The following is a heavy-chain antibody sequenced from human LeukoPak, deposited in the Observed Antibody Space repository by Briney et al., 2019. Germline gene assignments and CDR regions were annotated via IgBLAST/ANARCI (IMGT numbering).Heavy chain of an antibody. CDR3: AKDRYDSSGYYLYWYFDL. CDR2: IRYDGRNK. Sequence: PGGSLRLSCAASGFTFSSCGMHWVRQAPGKGLEWVAFIRYDGRNKYYADSVKGRFTISRDNAKNSLYLQLNSLRLEDTALYYCAKDRYDSSGYYLYWYFDLWGRGTLVTVSS. CDR1: GFTFSSCG. J-gene: IGHJ2*01. D-gene: IGHD3-22*01. V-gene: IGHV3-30*02.